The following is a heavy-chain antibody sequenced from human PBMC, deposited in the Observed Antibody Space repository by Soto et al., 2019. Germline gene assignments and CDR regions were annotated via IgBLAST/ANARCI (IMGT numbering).Heavy chain of an antibody. CDR2: IRVSNGNT. J-gene: IGHJ6*02. V-gene: IGHV1-18*01. D-gene: IGHD1-1*01. Sequence: ASVNVSCKASGYTFTNYGISWVRQAPGQGLEWMGWIRVSNGNTKYAQKFQDRVTMTTDTSTSTAYMELRSLRSDDTAVYHCARDAVTWKDRIDDYFYGMDVWG. CDR1: GYTFTNYG. CDR3: ARDAVTWKDRIDDYFYGMDV.